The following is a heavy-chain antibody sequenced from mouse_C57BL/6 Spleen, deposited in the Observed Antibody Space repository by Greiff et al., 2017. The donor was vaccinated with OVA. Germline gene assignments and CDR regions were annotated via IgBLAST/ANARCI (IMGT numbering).Heavy chain of an antibody. V-gene: IGHV1-15*01. D-gene: IGHD3-3*01. CDR2: IDPETGGT. CDR1: GYTFTDYE. CDR3: TRGCYSYYSDY. Sequence: VKLVESGAELVRPGASVTLSCKASGYTFTDYEMHWVKQTPVHGLEWIGAIDPETGGTAYNQKFKGKAILTADKSSSTAYMELRSLTSEDSAVYYCTRGCYSYYSDYTGDSATLSLSS. J-gene: IGHJ2*01.